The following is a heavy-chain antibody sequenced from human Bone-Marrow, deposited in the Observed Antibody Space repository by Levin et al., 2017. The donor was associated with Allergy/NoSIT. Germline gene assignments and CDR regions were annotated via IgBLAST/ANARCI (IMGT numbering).Heavy chain of an antibody. CDR2: LNPNTGGT. CDR3: ARETIAAPPYNWFDT. D-gene: IGHD6-13*01. V-gene: IGHV1-2*06. J-gene: IGHJ5*02. CDR1: GFTFTIYD. Sequence: GGSLRLSCKASGFTFTIYDLHWVRQAPGQGLEWVGRLNPNTGGTDSAQKFMGRVTMTWDTSTTTAFMELTRLRPDDTAIYYCARETIAAPPYNWFDTWGQGALVTVSS.